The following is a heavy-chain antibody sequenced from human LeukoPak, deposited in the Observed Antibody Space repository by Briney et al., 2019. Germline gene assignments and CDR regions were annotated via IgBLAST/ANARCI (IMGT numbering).Heavy chain of an antibody. V-gene: IGHV1-69*05. CDR2: IIPIFGTA. J-gene: IGHJ4*02. D-gene: IGHD1-26*01. CDR1: GGTSSSYA. Sequence: SVKVSCKASGGTSSSYAISWVRQAPGQGLEWMGGIIPIFGTANYAQKFQGRVTITTDESTSTAYMELSSLRSEDTAVYYCARETGYSGSLDYWGQGTLVTVPS. CDR3: ARETGYSGSLDY.